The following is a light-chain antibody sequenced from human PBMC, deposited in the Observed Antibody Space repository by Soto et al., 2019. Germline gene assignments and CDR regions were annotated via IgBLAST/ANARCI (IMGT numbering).Light chain of an antibody. CDR2: YDD. J-gene: IGLJ1*01. V-gene: IGLV1-36*01. CDR1: NSNIEKNA. CDR3: AAWDDRLNDYV. Sequence: QSVLTQPPSVSAAPRQRVTISCSGSNSNIEKNAVNWYQQVPGKAPKLLIYYDDLLPSGVSDRFSGSKSGTSASLAISGLQSEDEADYYCAAWDDRLNDYVFGTGTKVTVL.